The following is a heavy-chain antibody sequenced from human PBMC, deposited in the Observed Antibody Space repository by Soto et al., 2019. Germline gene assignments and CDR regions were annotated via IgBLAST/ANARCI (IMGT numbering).Heavy chain of an antibody. V-gene: IGHV4-31*03. CDR3: ASVYSSGYYHWFDP. J-gene: IGHJ5*02. D-gene: IGHD3-22*01. CDR2: IYYSGST. Sequence: SETLSLTCTVSGGSISSGGYYWSWIRQHPGKGLEWIGYIYYSGSTYYNPSLKSRVTISVDTSKNQFSLKLSSVTAADTAVYYCASVYSSGYYHWFDPWGQGTLVTVSS. CDR1: GGSISSGGYY.